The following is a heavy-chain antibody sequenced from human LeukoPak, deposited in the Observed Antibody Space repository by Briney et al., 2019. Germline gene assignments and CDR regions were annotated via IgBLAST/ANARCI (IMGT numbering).Heavy chain of an antibody. CDR3: ARVPNYYDRGAFDI. CDR1: GFTVSSNY. J-gene: IGHJ3*02. V-gene: IGHV3-53*01. CDR2: IYSGGST. Sequence: GGSLRLSCAASGFTVSSNYMSWVRQAPGKGLEGVSVIYSGGSTYYPDSVKGRFTISRDNSKNTLYLQMNSLRAEDTAVYYCARVPNYYDRGAFDIWGQGTMVTVSS. D-gene: IGHD3-22*01.